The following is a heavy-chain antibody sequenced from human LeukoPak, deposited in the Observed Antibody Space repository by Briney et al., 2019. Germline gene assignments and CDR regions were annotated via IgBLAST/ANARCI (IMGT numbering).Heavy chain of an antibody. CDR3: ARVISDSTDAFDI. J-gene: IGHJ3*02. CDR1: GGFISSGGSS. V-gene: IGHV4-30-2*01. D-gene: IGHD3-3*02. Sequence: SETLSLTCVVSGGFISSGGSSWSWIRQPPGKGLERIGYIYHSGSTYYNPSLKSRVTISVGRSKNQFSLNLSSVTAADTAVYYCARVISDSTDAFDIWGQGTMVTVSS. CDR2: IYHSGST.